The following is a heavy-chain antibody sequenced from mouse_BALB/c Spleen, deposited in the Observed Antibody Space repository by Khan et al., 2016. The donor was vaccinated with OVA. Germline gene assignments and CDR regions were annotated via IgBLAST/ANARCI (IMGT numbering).Heavy chain of an antibody. CDR2: ISSGGSYP. D-gene: IGHD1-1*01. CDR3: ARLAYYYGSEGFAY. J-gene: IGHJ3*01. Sequence: EVELVESGGDLVKPGGSLKLSCAASGFTFSTYGMSWVRQTPDKRLEWVATISSGGSYPSFPDSVKGRFTISRDNAKNTLYLQMSSLKSEDTAMYYCARLAYYYGSEGFAYWGQGTLVTVSA. CDR1: GFTFSTYG. V-gene: IGHV5-6*01.